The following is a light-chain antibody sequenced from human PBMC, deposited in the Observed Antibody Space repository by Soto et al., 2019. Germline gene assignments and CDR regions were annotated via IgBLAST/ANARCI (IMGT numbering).Light chain of an antibody. CDR2: GAS. V-gene: IGKV1-27*01. Sequence: DIQLTQSPSSLSASVGDRVTFTCRASQDISHFLAWYQQRPGEVPRLLIYGASTLQSGVSSRFSGSGFGTDFTLTIASLQPEDGATNYFQKYNKDSPATFGPGTKVEIK. CDR1: QDISHF. J-gene: IGKJ1*01. CDR3: QKYNKDSPAT.